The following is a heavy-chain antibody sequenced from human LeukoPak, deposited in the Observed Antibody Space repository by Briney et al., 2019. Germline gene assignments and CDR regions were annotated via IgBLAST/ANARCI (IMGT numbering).Heavy chain of an antibody. V-gene: IGHV4-30-2*01. Sequence: SETLSLTCAVSGGSISSGGYSWSWIRQPPGKGLESIGYIYHSGSTYYNPSLKSRVTISVDRSKNQFSLKLSSVTAADTAVYYCARGDGDYGVGAFDIWGQGTMVTVSS. CDR1: GGSISSGGYS. CDR3: ARGDGDYGVGAFDI. J-gene: IGHJ3*02. D-gene: IGHD4-17*01. CDR2: IYHSGST.